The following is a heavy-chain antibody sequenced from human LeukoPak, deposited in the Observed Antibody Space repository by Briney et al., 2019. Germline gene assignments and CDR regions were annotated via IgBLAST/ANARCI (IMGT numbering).Heavy chain of an antibody. CDR2: IKQDGTQK. Sequence: PGGSLRLSCAASGFTFSNYWMSWVRQAPGKGLEWVANIKQDGTQKFYVDSVKGRFTISRGNAKHSLYLQMNSLRAEDTAVYYCARDRWGYSYAGDCGQGILVTVSS. J-gene: IGHJ4*02. CDR3: ARDRWGYSYAGD. CDR1: GFTFSNYW. D-gene: IGHD5-18*01. V-gene: IGHV3-7*01.